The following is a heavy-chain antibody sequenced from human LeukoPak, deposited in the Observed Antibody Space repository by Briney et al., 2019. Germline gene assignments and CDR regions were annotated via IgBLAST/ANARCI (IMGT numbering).Heavy chain of an antibody. CDR2: IYYVRRT. CDR3: ARQGVGASFRYYYYYYYMDV. Sequence: SETLSLTCSVSGGSISTSSHYWGWIRQPQVKGLEWLGTIYYVRRTYYNPSLKSRITMAIDTSTNQCSLSLTSVTAADTAVYHCARQGVGASFRYYYYYYYMDVWGKGTTVIASS. V-gene: IGHV4-39*01. CDR1: GGSISTSSHY. D-gene: IGHD1-26*01. J-gene: IGHJ6*03.